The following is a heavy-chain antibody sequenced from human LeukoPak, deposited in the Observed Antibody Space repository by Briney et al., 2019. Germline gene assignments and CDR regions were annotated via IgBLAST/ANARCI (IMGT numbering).Heavy chain of an antibody. V-gene: IGHV1-18*01. CDR1: GYTFSSYA. D-gene: IGHD1-14*01. CDR3: ARSRVSHTTVSTLLY. J-gene: IGHJ4*02. CDR2: ISVYNGNT. Sequence: ASVKVSCKASGYTFSSYAIAWVRQAPGQGPESMGSISVYNGNTEYAQKLQGRVTMTTDTFTNTAYMELWNLRPDDTAVYYCARSRVSHTTVSTLLYWGQGTLVTVSS.